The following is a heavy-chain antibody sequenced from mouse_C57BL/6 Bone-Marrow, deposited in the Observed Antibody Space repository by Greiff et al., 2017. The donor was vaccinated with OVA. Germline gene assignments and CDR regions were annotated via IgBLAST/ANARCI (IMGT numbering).Heavy chain of an antibody. J-gene: IGHJ4*01. Sequence: EVMLVESGGGLVQPGESLKLSCESNEYEFPSHDMSWVRKTPEKRLELVAAINSDGGSTYYPDTMERRFIISRDNTKKTLYLQMSSLRSEDTDVYYCARHYDYDGGRERLSMDYWGQGTSVTVSS. CDR2: INSDGGST. V-gene: IGHV5-2*01. CDR1: EYEFPSHD. D-gene: IGHD2-4*01. CDR3: ARHYDYDGGRERLSMDY.